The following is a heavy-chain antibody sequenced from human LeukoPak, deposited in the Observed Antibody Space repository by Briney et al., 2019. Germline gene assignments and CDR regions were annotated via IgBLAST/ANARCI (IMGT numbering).Heavy chain of an antibody. Sequence: PGGSLRLSCAASGFTFSNYVMGWVRQAPGKGLEWVSAISGNSDGADYADSVRGRFNISRDNSQNMVYQQMNSLRAEDTAVYYCAKRTGVTELHFDHWGQGTLVTVSS. V-gene: IGHV3-23*01. J-gene: IGHJ4*02. CDR3: AKRTGVTELHFDH. D-gene: IGHD1-7*01. CDR2: ISGNSDGA. CDR1: GFTFSNYV.